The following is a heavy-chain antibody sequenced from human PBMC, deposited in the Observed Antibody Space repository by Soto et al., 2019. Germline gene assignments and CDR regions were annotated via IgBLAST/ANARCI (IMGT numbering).Heavy chain of an antibody. CDR1: AYSFTSYW. D-gene: IGHD3-10*01. Sequence: PGESLKISCKGSAYSFTSYWIGWVRQMPGKGLEWMGIIYPGDSDTRYSPSFQGQVTISADKSISTAYLQWSSLKASDTAMYYCAGVGVRGIQPPYYYYSGMDVWGQGTTVTVSS. J-gene: IGHJ6*02. CDR3: AGVGVRGIQPPYYYYSGMDV. CDR2: IYPGDSDT. V-gene: IGHV5-51*01.